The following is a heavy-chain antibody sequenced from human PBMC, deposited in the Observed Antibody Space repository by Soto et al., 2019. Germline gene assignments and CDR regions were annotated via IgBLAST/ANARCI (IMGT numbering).Heavy chain of an antibody. D-gene: IGHD4-4*01. V-gene: IGHV3-7*01. Sequence: EVQLVESGGGLVQPGGSLRLSCAASGFTFISYWMSWVRQAPGKGLEWVANIKQDGSEKYYVDSVKGRFTISRDNAKNSLYLQMNSLRAEDTAVYYCARELYSSSAALDYLGQGTLVTVSS. CDR1: GFTFISYW. CDR2: IKQDGSEK. J-gene: IGHJ4*02. CDR3: ARELYSSSAALDY.